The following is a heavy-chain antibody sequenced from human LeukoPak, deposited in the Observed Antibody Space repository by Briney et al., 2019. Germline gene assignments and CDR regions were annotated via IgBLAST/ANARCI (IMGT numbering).Heavy chain of an antibody. J-gene: IGHJ4*02. CDR2: IYPGDSNT. CDR1: GYSFNSYW. CDR3: ARRAYYESSGSYDC. D-gene: IGHD3-22*01. Sequence: GESLKISCKGSGYSFNSYWIGWVRQMPGKGLEWMGIIYPGDSNTRYSPSFQGQVTISADKSISPAYLQWNRLKASDTAMYYCARRAYYESSGSYDCWGQGTLVTVAS. V-gene: IGHV5-51*01.